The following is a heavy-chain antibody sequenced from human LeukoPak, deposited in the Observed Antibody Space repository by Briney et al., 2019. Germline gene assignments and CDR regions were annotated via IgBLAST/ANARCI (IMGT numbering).Heavy chain of an antibody. CDR2: ISAYNGNT. D-gene: IGHD6-13*01. CDR1: GYTFTSYG. Sequence: ASVKVSSKASGYTFTSYGISWVRQAPGQGLEWMGWISAYNGNTNYAQKLQGRVTMTTDTSTSTAYMELRSLRSDDTAVYYCARVSRVYSSSWYDSYYFDYWGQGTLVTVSS. CDR3: ARVSRVYSSSWYDSYYFDY. V-gene: IGHV1-18*01. J-gene: IGHJ4*02.